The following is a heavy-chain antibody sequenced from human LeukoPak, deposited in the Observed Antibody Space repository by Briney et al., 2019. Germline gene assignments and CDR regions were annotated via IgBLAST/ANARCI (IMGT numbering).Heavy chain of an antibody. CDR1: GFTFSSYA. Sequence: GGSLRLSCAASGFTFSSYAMHWVRQAPGKGLEWVAFIRYDGSNKYYADSVKGRFTISRDNSKNTLYLQMDSLRAEDTAVYYCAKATIVGAAPVFDYWGQGTLVTVSS. J-gene: IGHJ4*02. CDR2: IRYDGSNK. D-gene: IGHD1-26*01. V-gene: IGHV3-30*02. CDR3: AKATIVGAAPVFDY.